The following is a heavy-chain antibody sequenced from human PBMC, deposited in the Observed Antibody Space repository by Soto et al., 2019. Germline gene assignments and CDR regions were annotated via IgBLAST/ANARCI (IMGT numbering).Heavy chain of an antibody. Sequence: EVQLSESGGGFIHPGGSLRLSCAASGFSFSSFVMNWVRQAPGQGLEWVSIISGSADSTFYADSVKGRFTISRDNSKSTLYLQINSLRAEDTAVYYCAKTRGAMIYAISVYGMDVWGQGTTVTVSS. CDR1: GFSFSSFV. CDR3: AKTRGAMIYAISVYGMDV. V-gene: IGHV3-23*01. D-gene: IGHD2-8*01. CDR2: ISGSADST. J-gene: IGHJ6*02.